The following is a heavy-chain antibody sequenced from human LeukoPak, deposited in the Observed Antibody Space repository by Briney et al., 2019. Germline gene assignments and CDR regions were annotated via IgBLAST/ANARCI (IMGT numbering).Heavy chain of an antibody. CDR2: TYYRSKWYN. J-gene: IGHJ3*02. CDR1: GDSVSSNSDA. D-gene: IGHD3-9*01. V-gene: IGHV6-1*01. Sequence: SQTLSLTCAISGDSVSSNSDAWNWIRQSPSRGLEWLGRTYYRSKWYNDYAVSVKSRITINPDTSKNQFSLQLNSVTPEDTAVYYCARELSLYYDILTGYYVHAFDIWGQGTMVTVSS. CDR3: ARELSLYYDILTGYYVHAFDI.